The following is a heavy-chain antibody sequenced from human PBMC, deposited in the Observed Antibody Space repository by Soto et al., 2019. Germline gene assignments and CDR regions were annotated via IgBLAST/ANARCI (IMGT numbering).Heavy chain of an antibody. CDR3: ARDWGLSPLKPMVRGVNWFDP. D-gene: IGHD3-10*01. CDR2: IIPIFGTA. V-gene: IGHV1-69*01. J-gene: IGHJ5*02. Sequence: GGIIPIFGTANYAQKFQGRVTITADESTSTAYMELSSLRSEDTAVYYCARDWGLSPLKPMVRGVNWFDPWGQGTLVTVSS.